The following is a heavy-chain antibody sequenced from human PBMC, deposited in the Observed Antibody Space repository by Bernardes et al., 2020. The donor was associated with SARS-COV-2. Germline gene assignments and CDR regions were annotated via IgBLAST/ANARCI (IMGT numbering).Heavy chain of an antibody. CDR3: AIDDYGGNLFDY. V-gene: IGHV4-39*01. Sequence: SETLSLTRTVSGGSISSSSYYWGWIRQPPGKGLEWIGSIYYSGSTYYNPSLKSRVTISVDTSKNQFSLKLSSVTAADTAVYYCAIDDYGGNLFDYWGQGTLVTVSS. CDR2: IYYSGST. J-gene: IGHJ4*02. D-gene: IGHD4-17*01. CDR1: GGSISSSSYY.